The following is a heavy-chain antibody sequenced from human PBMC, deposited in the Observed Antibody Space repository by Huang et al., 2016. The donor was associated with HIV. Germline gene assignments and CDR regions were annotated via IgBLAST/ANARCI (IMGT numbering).Heavy chain of an antibody. V-gene: IGHV1-69*13. CDR2: LMPVFESP. Sequence: QVQLLQSGAEVKKPGSSVKVSCKAPGGPFRSYSIAWVRQAPGQGLEWMASLMPVFESPNYAQKLQGRGRVTADESTSTVYMELRDLRPDDTAVYFCARGSLEYSVSSSLDYWGQGTHVTVSS. D-gene: IGHD4-4*01. CDR3: ARGSLEYSVSSSLDY. J-gene: IGHJ4*02. CDR1: GGPFRSYS.